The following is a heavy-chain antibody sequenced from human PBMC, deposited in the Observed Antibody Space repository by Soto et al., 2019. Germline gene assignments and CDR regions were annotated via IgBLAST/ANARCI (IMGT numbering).Heavy chain of an antibody. V-gene: IGHV1-18*01. J-gene: IGHJ3*01. CDR2: ISAYNGNT. D-gene: IGHD3-10*01. CDR1: GYSFTSYG. Sequence: QVQLVQSGAEVKKPGASVKVSCKASGYSFTSYGISWVRQAPGQGLEWMGWISAYNGNTYYAQRLQGRVTMTTDTSTTTTYMELRSLRSDDTAVYYCARDLRYLSVSYFKDDFDFWGQGTMVTVSS. CDR3: ARDLRYLSVSYFKDDFDF.